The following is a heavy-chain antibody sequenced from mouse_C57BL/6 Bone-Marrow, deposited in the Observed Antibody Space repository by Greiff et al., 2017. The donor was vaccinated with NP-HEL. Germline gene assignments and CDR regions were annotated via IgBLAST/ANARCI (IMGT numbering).Heavy chain of an antibody. CDR3: TPILYYYGHYFDY. J-gene: IGHJ2*01. CDR2: IDPEDGDT. CDR1: GFNIKDYY. Sequence: VHVKQSGAELVRPGASVKLSCTASGFNIKDYYMHWVKQRPEQGLEWIGRIDPEDGDTEYAPKFQGKATMTADTSSNTAYLQLSSLTSEDTAVYYCTPILYYYGHYFDYWGQGTTLTVSS. V-gene: IGHV14-1*01. D-gene: IGHD1-1*01.